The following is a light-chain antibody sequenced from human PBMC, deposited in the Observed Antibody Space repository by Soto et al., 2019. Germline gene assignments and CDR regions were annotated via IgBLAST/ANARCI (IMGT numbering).Light chain of an antibody. Sequence: QSALTQPPSVSGSPGRSITISCTGTSSDVGGYNYVSWYQQHPGKAPKLMIYDVSNRPSGVSNRFSGSKSGNTASLTISGLQAEDEADYYCSSYTSSSTRVFGTGTKVTVL. CDR1: SSDVGGYNY. CDR3: SSYTSSSTRV. CDR2: DVS. V-gene: IGLV2-14*01. J-gene: IGLJ1*01.